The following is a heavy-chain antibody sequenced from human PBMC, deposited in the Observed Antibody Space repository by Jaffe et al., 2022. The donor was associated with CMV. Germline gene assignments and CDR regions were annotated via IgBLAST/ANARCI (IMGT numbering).Heavy chain of an antibody. Sequence: EVQLVQSGAEVKKPGESLKISCKGSGYSFTSYWIGWVRQMPGKGLEWMGIIYPGDSDTRYSPSFQGQVTISADKSISTAYLQWSSLKASDTAMYYCAMQLNRDLSFPDAFDIWGQGTMVTVSS. CDR3: AMQLNRDLSFPDAFDI. CDR1: GYSFTSYW. V-gene: IGHV5-51*01. D-gene: IGHD3-16*02. J-gene: IGHJ3*02. CDR2: IYPGDSDT.